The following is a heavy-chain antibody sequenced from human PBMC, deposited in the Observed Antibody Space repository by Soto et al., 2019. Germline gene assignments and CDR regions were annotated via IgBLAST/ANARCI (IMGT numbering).Heavy chain of an antibody. Sequence: ASVKVSCKASGGTFSSHAISWVRQAPGQGLEWMGGIIPIFGTANYAQKFQGRVTITADKSTSTAYMELSSLRSEDTAVYYCARSASPGSFLAPAYYFDYWGQGALVTVSS. CDR2: IIPIFGTA. CDR3: ARSASPGSFLAPAYYFDY. V-gene: IGHV1-69*06. CDR1: GGTFSSHA. J-gene: IGHJ4*02. D-gene: IGHD3-3*01.